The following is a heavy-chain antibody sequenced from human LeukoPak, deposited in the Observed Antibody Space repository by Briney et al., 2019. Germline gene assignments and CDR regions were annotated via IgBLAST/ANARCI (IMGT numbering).Heavy chain of an antibody. CDR1: GFTFSSYV. V-gene: IGHV3-23*01. CDR2: ISGSGGST. Sequence: GGSLRLSCAASGFTFSSYVMSWVRQAPGKGLEWVSGISGSGGSTYYADSVKGRFTISRHNSKNTLYLQMNSLRAEDTAVYYCARVKDGYNHWGQGTLVTVSS. CDR3: ARVKDGYNH. J-gene: IGHJ4*02. D-gene: IGHD5-24*01.